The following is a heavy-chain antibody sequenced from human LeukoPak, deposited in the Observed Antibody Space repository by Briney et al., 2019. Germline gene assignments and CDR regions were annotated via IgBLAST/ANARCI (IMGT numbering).Heavy chain of an antibody. V-gene: IGHV1-24*01. J-gene: IGHJ6*03. CDR1: GYTLTELS. D-gene: IGHD1-26*01. CDR2: FDPEDGET. Sequence: ASVKVSCKVSGYTLTELSMHWGRQAPGKGLEWMGGFDPEDGETIYAQKFQGRVTMTEDTSTDTAYMELSSLRSEDTAVYYCATGGVGSSLLYYYYMDVWGKGTTVTVSS. CDR3: ATGGVGSSLLYYYYMDV.